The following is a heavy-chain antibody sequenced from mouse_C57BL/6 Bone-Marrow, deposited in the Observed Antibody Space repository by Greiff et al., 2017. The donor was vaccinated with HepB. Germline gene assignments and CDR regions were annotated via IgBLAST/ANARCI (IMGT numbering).Heavy chain of an antibody. V-gene: IGHV10-1*01. Sequence: EVKLVESGGGLVQPKGSLKLSCAASGFSFNTYAMNWVRQAPGKGLEWVARIRSKSNNYATSYADSVKDRFTISRDDSESMLYLQMNNLKTEDTAMYYCVRHVYYYGSSFYWYFDVWGTGTTVTVSS. J-gene: IGHJ1*03. CDR1: GFSFNTYA. D-gene: IGHD1-1*01. CDR3: VRHVYYYGSSFYWYFDV. CDR2: IRSKSNNYAT.